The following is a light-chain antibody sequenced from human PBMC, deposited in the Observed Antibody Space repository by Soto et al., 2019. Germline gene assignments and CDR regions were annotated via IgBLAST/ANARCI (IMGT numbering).Light chain of an antibody. CDR2: GNS. CDR3: QSYDSILSGSI. V-gene: IGLV1-40*01. J-gene: IGLJ2*01. CDR1: SSNIGAGYD. Sequence: QSVLTQPPSVSGAPGQRVTISCTGSSSNIGAGYDVHWYQQLPGTAPKLLIYGNSNRPSGVPDRFSGSKSVTSASLAITGLQAEDEADYYCQSYDSILSGSIFGGGTKLTVL.